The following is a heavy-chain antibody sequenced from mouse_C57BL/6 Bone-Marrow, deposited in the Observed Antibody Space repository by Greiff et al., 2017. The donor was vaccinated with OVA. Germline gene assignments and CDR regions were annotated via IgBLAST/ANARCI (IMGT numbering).Heavy chain of an antibody. CDR2: ISSGGSYT. Sequence: VQLQQSGGDLVKPGGSLKLSCAASGFTFSSYGMSWVRQTPDKRLEWVATISSGGSYTYYPDSVKGRVTISIDNAKNTLYLQMSRLTSEDTAMYYCARRRWDSYAMDYWGQGTSVTVSA. D-gene: IGHD3-3*01. V-gene: IGHV5-6*01. CDR3: ARRRWDSYAMDY. CDR1: GFTFSSYG. J-gene: IGHJ4*01.